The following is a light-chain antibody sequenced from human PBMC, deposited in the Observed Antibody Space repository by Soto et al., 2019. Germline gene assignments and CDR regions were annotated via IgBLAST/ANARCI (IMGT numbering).Light chain of an antibody. V-gene: IGKV3-11*01. J-gene: IGKJ5*01. CDR2: DAS. CDR1: QSVSNNY. Sequence: EIVLTQSPGTLSLSPGERATLSFRASQSVSNNYLAWYQQKPGQAPRLLIYDASNRATGIPARFSGSGSGTDFTLTISSLEPEDFAVYYCQQRSNWPRSITFGQGTRLAIK. CDR3: QQRSNWPRSIT.